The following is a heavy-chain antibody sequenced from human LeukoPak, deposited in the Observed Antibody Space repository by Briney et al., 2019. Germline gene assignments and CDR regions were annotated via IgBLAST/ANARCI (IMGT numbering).Heavy chain of an antibody. Sequence: GGSLRLSCAASGFTFSNYWMTWVRQAPGKGLEWVANIKQDGSEKYYVDSVKGRFTISRDNAKNTLWLQMNSLRADDTAVYYCAGVRAGGNRAFDVWGQGTVVAVSS. CDR1: GFTFSNYW. D-gene: IGHD4-23*01. J-gene: IGHJ3*01. CDR2: IKQDGSEK. CDR3: AGVRAGGNRAFDV. V-gene: IGHV3-7*01.